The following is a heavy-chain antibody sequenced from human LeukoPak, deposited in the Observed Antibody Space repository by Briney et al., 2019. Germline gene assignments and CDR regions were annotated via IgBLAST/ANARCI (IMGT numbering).Heavy chain of an antibody. V-gene: IGHV3-30*03. J-gene: IGHJ4*02. Sequence: GGSLRLSCAASGSTFSSYDMHWVRQAPGKGLEWVAVISYDGSNRDYVDSVKGRFTISRDNSKNTLYLQLNSLRAEDTAVYYCARDMARGVFDYWGQGTLVTVSS. CDR3: ARDMARGVFDY. D-gene: IGHD3-10*01. CDR1: GSTFSSYD. CDR2: ISYDGSNR.